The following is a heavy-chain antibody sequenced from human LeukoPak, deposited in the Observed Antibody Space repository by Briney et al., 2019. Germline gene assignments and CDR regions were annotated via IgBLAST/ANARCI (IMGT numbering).Heavy chain of an antibody. J-gene: IGHJ6*03. CDR1: GGSISSGVYY. Sequence: SETLSLTCTVSGGSISSGVYYWSWIRQHPGKGLEWIGYIYYSGSTYYNPSLKSRVTISVDTSKNQFSLKLSSVTAADTAVYYCARAWGAAYYYYYMDVWGKGTTVTVSS. V-gene: IGHV4-31*03. D-gene: IGHD3-16*01. CDR2: IYYSGST. CDR3: ARAWGAAYYYYYMDV.